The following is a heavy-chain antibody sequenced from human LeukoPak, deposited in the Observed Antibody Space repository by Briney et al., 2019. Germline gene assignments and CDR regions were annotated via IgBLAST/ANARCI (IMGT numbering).Heavy chain of an antibody. CDR3: ARDQDDGTHYTADAFDI. Sequence: PSETLSLTCTVSGGSISSYHWSWIRQPPGKGLEWIGYIYYSGSTNYNPSLKSRVTISVDTSKNQFSLKLSSVTAADTAVYYCARDQDDGTHYTADAFDIWGQGTMVTVSS. CDR2: IYYSGST. CDR1: GGSISSYH. D-gene: IGHD2-2*02. J-gene: IGHJ3*02. V-gene: IGHV4-59*01.